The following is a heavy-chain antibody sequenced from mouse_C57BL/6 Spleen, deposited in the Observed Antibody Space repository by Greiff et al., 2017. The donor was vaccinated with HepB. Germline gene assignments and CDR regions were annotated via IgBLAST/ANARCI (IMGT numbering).Heavy chain of an antibody. J-gene: IGHJ4*01. CDR3: ARSHITTVVGYYAMDC. CDR2: IYPRSGNT. Sequence: QVQLKESGAELARPGASVKLSCKASGYTFTSYGISWVKQRTGQGLEWIGEIYPRSGNTYYNEKFKGKATLTADKSSSTAYMELRSLTSEDSAVYFCARSHITTVVGYYAMDCWGQGTSVTVSS. CDR1: GYTFTSYG. V-gene: IGHV1-81*01. D-gene: IGHD1-1*01.